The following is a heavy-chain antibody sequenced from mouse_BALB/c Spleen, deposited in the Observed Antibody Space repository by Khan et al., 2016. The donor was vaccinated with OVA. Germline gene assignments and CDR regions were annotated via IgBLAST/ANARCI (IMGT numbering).Heavy chain of an antibody. V-gene: IGHV9-1*02. D-gene: IGHD6-2*01. CDR3: ARISSYWYSDV. CDR1: GYTFTNYG. Sequence: QMQLVQSGPELKKPGETVKISCKASGYTFTNYGMNWVKQAPGKGLKWMGWINIYTGEPTYADDFKGRFVFSLETSASTAYLQISNLKNEDMTTYFCARISSYWYSDVWGAGTTVTVSS. CDR2: INIYTGEP. J-gene: IGHJ1*01.